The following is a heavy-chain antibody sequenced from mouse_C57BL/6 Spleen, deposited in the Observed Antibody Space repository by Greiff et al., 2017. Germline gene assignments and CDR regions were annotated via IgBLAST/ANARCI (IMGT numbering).Heavy chain of an antibody. J-gene: IGHJ4*01. Sequence: QVQLQQSGPELVKPGASVKISCKASGYAFSSSWMNWVKQRPGKGLEWIGRIYPGDGDTNYNGKFKGKATLTADKSSSTAYMQLSSLTSEDSAVYFCAVWLRREDYWGQGTSVTVSS. CDR3: AVWLRREDY. CDR2: IYPGDGDT. V-gene: IGHV1-82*01. CDR1: GYAFSSSW. D-gene: IGHD2-2*01.